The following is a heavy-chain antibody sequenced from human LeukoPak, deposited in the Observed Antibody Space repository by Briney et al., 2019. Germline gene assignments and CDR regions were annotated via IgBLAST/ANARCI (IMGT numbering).Heavy chain of an antibody. V-gene: IGHV3-33*01. J-gene: IGHJ6*02. Sequence: GGPLSFPWAPLGSPFRTKAMNWAPQPQAKGLRGGAVIWYDGSNKYYADSVKGRFTISRDNSKNTLYLQMNSLRAEDTAVYYCARDTAMVTYGMDVWGQGTTVTVSS. CDR1: GSPFRTKA. CDR3: ARDTAMVTYGMDV. D-gene: IGHD5-18*01. CDR2: IWYDGSNK.